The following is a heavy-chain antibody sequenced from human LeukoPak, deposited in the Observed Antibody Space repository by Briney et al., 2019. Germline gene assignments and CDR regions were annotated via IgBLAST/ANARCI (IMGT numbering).Heavy chain of an antibody. D-gene: IGHD3-22*01. V-gene: IGHV1-46*01. CDR1: GYTFTSYY. J-gene: IGHJ4*02. CDR2: INPSGGST. Sequence: GASVKVSCKASGYTFTSYYMHWVRQAPGQGLEWMGIINPSGGSTSYAQKFQGRVTMTRDTSTSTVYMELSSLRSENTAVYYCAREVATIRYYDGSGYYYDYWGQGTLVTVSS. CDR3: AREVATIRYYDGSGYYYDY.